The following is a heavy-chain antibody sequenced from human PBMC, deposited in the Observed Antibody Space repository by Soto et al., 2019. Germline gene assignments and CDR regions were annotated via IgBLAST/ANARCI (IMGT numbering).Heavy chain of an antibody. Sequence: SETLSLTCTVSGGSISSSSYYWGWIRQPPGKGLEWIVSIYYSGSTYYNPSLKSRVTISVDTSKNQFSLKLSSVTAADTAVYYCARQEASGYFDYWGQGTLVTVSS. J-gene: IGHJ4*02. CDR2: IYYSGST. CDR1: GGSISSSSYY. CDR3: ARQEASGYFDY. V-gene: IGHV4-39*01.